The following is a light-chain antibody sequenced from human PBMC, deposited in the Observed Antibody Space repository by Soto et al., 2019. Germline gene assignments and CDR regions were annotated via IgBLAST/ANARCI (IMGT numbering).Light chain of an antibody. Sequence: DIQMTQSPSTLSASVGDRVTITCRASQSISTYLAWYRHKPGEAPKLLIYKASTLERGVPSRFSGSGSGTDFTLTISSLQPDDFETYYCQPYNSSPLTFGGGTKADIK. CDR2: KAS. J-gene: IGKJ4*01. V-gene: IGKV1-5*03. CDR1: QSISTY. CDR3: QPYNSSPLT.